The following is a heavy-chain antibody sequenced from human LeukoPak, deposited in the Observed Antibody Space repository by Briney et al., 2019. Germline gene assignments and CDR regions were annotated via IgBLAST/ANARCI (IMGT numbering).Heavy chain of an antibody. CDR1: GYTFTDYY. CDR2: VFPHSGDT. V-gene: IGHV1-2*02. D-gene: IGHD5/OR15-5a*01. J-gene: IGHJ1*01. Sequence: ASVKVSCKASGYTFTDYYIHWVRQAPGEGLEWVGWVFPHSGDTYYAQRFHGRVAMTTDTSINTAYMELSRLKSDDTGAYFCARPPRDLVSAAPFPFWGQGTLVTVSS. CDR3: ARPPRDLVSAAPFPF.